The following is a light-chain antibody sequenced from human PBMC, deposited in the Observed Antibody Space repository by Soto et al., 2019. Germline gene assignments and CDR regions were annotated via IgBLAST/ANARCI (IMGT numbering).Light chain of an antibody. CDR1: QSINNY. V-gene: IGKV1-39*01. J-gene: IGKJ4*01. CDR2: AAS. Sequence: DIQMTQSPSSLSASVGDRVTITCRASQSINNYLSWYQHTLGKAPKLLIYAASTLQSGVPSRFSGSGSGIDFTLTISSLHPEDFATYYCQQRSSTPLTFGGGTKVELK. CDR3: QQRSSTPLT.